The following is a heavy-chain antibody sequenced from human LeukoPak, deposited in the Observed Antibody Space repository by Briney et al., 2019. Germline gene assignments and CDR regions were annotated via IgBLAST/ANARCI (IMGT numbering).Heavy chain of an antibody. CDR3: ARDRSVVVVPAAIPHNWFDP. D-gene: IGHD2-2*01. CDR2: INPNSGGT. Sequence: GASVKVSCKASGYTFTGYYMHWVRQAPGQGLEWVGWINPNSGGTNYAQKFQGRVTMTRDTSISTAYMELSRLRSDDTAVYYCARDRSVVVVPAAIPHNWFDPWGQGTLVTVSS. CDR1: GYTFTGYY. J-gene: IGHJ5*02. V-gene: IGHV1-2*02.